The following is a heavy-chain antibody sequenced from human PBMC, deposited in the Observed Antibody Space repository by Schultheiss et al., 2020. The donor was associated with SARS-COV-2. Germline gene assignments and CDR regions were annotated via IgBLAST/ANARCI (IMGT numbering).Heavy chain of an antibody. V-gene: IGHV3-21*01. D-gene: IGHD2-15*01. CDR1: GLIFSSYS. CDR2: ISSTGSYI. Sequence: GGSLRLSCAASGLIFSSYSMTWVRQAPGKGLEWVSSISSTGSYIYYADSLKGRFTISRDDAKKSLYLQMNSLRAEDTAVYYCARDRYCSGGTCYFFGMDVWGQGTMVTVSS. J-gene: IGHJ6*02. CDR3: ARDRYCSGGTCYFFGMDV.